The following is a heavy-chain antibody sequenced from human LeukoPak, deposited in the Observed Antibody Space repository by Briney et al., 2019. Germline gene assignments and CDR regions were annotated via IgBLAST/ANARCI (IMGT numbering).Heavy chain of an antibody. J-gene: IGHJ5*02. CDR1: GFTFSAYG. V-gene: IGHV3-23*01. CDR2: IGTTAK. Sequence: PGGSLRLSCVASGFTFSAYGMSWVRQAPGKGLEWVSGIGTTAKYYADSVKGRFTISRDNSRNTLYLQMNSLRAEDTAIYYCTKAPAGPEYSDNWRFGYNWFDPWGQGTPVTVSS. CDR3: TKAPAGPEYSDNWRFGYNWFDP. D-gene: IGHD5-12*01.